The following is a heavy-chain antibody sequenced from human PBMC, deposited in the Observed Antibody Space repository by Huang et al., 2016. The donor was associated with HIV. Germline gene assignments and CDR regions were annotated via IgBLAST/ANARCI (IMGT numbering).Heavy chain of an antibody. CDR1: GFTFSSYW. Sequence: EVQLVESGGGLVQPGGSLRLSCAASGFTFSSYWMHWVRQAPGKGMEWFSRINSDGSSTSYAASVKGRFTISRDNATNTLYLQMNSLRAEDTAVYYCARGSWRWNHGTAYWYFDLWGRGTLVTVSS. J-gene: IGHJ2*01. CDR3: ARGSWRWNHGTAYWYFDL. V-gene: IGHV3-74*01. CDR2: INSDGSST. D-gene: IGHD1-1*01.